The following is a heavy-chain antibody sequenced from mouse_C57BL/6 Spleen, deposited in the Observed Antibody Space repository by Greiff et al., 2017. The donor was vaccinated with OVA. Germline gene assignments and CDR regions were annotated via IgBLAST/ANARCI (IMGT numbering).Heavy chain of an antibody. CDR1: GFTFSSYA. CDR2: ISSGGDFI. J-gene: IGHJ2*01. Sequence: EVKLVESGEGLVKPGGSLKLSCAASGFTFSSYAMSWVRQTPEKRLEWVAYISSGGDFIYYADTVKGRFTISRDNARNTLYLQMSSLKSEDTAMYYCTRGGYDDSSFDYWGQGTTLTVSS. CDR3: TRGGYDDSSFDY. D-gene: IGHD2-2*01. V-gene: IGHV5-9-1*02.